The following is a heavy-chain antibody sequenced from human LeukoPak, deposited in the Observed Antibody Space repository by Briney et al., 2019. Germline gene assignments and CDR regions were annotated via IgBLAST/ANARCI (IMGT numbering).Heavy chain of an antibody. Sequence: SETLSLTCDLYAGSFSGYYWSWIRHPPGRGREWSEETLLGGSPNSNPSLKSRVTISVDTSKNQFTLKLSSVTAGDTAVYYCARDLRSGAARTSWFDPWGQGTLVTVSS. CDR2: TLLGGSP. D-gene: IGHD6-6*01. V-gene: IGHV4-34*12. J-gene: IGHJ5*02. CDR1: AGSFSGYY. CDR3: ARDLRSGAARTSWFDP.